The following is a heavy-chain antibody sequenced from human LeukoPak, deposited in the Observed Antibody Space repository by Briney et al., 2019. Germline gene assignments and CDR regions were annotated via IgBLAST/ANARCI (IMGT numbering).Heavy chain of an antibody. V-gene: IGHV4-39*07. CDR2: IYYSENT. J-gene: IGHJ6*03. CDR3: ARVRRDNWKPIDYYYYMDV. Sequence: PSETLSLTCTVSGGSISSSIYYWGWIRQPPGKGLEWIGSIYYSENTYYNPSLKSRVTISVDTSKNQFSLKLSSVTAADTAVYYCARVRRDNWKPIDYYYYMDVWGKGTTVTVSS. CDR1: GGSISSSIYY. D-gene: IGHD1-20*01.